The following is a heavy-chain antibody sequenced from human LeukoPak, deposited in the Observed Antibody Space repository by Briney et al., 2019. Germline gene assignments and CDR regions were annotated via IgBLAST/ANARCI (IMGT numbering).Heavy chain of an antibody. CDR2: INHSGST. J-gene: IGHJ1*01. V-gene: IGHV4-34*01. D-gene: IGHD4-17*01. CDR3: ARGEDGDYYFQH. Sequence: SETLSLTCAVYGGSFSGYYWSWIRQPPGKGLEWIGEINHSGSTNYNPSLKSRVTISVDTSKNQFSLKLSSVTAADTAVYYCARGEDGDYYFQHWGQGTLVTVSS. CDR1: GGSFSGYY.